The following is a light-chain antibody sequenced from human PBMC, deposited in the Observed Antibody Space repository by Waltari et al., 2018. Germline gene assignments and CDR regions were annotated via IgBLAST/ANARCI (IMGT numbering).Light chain of an antibody. CDR2: WAS. Sequence: DIVLTQSTDSLAVSLGERATINCKSSQSVLYSPNNKNYLGWFQQKAGQPPKLLIYWASMREYGVPDRFSGSGSGTDFTLTISSLQAEDVAVYYCQQYHSVPRTFGQGTKVEI. J-gene: IGKJ1*01. CDR1: QSVLYSPNNKNY. V-gene: IGKV4-1*01. CDR3: QQYHSVPRT.